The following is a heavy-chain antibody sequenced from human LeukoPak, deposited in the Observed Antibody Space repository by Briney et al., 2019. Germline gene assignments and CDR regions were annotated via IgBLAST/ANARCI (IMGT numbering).Heavy chain of an antibody. CDR1: GYTFTNYA. V-gene: IGHV1-3*04. CDR3: ARVGYSSSSNFDY. D-gene: IGHD6-13*01. Sequence: ASVKVSCKASGYTFTNYAIHWVRQAPGQGLEWMGWINTDNGNRKYAQKFQGRVTITSDTSANTVNMELTSLRSEDTAVYFCARVGYSSSSNFDYWGQGTLVTVSS. J-gene: IGHJ4*02. CDR2: INTDNGNR.